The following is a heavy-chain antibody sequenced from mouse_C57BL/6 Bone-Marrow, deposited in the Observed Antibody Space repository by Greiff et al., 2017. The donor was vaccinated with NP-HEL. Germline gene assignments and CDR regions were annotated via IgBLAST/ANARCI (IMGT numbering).Heavy chain of an antibody. CDR3: ARDPLYYYGSDYAMDY. Sequence: EVQLVESGPSLVRPSQTLSLTCTVTGFSINSDCYWIWIRQFPGNKLEYIGYTFYSGITYYNPSLESRTYITRDTSKNQFSLKLSSVTTEDTATYYCARDPLYYYGSDYAMDYWGQGTSVTVSS. J-gene: IGHJ4*01. D-gene: IGHD1-1*01. V-gene: IGHV3-3*01. CDR2: TFYSGIT. CDR1: GFSINSDCY.